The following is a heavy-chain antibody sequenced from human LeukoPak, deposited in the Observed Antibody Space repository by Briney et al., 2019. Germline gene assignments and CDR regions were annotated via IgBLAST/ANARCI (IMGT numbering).Heavy chain of an antibody. CDR3: ATDSYPATSSGRFPALDY. CDR2: VYYNGRT. Sequence: SETLSLTCFVSGDSITSRSFYWGWIRQPPGKNLEWIGNVYYNGRTSYNPSLKTRVTISVDTSRNHFSLKLSSVTAADTAVYYCATDSYPATSSGRFPALDYWGQGTLVTVSS. CDR1: GDSITSRSFY. J-gene: IGHJ4*02. D-gene: IGHD6-19*01. V-gene: IGHV4-39*02.